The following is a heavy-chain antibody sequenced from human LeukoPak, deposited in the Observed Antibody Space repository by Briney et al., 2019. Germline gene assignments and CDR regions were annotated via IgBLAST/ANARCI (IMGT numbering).Heavy chain of an antibody. J-gene: IGHJ4*02. CDR2: INPNSGRT. D-gene: IGHD5-18*01. CDR1: GYTFTCYY. Sequence: GSVEVFCKASGYTFTCYYIQLVRQAPGQGLEWMGRINPNSGRTNYEQKFQGRVTMTRDTSISTAHMELSRLRSDDTAVYYCARESYGLSLNYWGQGTLVTVSS. CDR3: ARESYGLSLNY. V-gene: IGHV1-2*06.